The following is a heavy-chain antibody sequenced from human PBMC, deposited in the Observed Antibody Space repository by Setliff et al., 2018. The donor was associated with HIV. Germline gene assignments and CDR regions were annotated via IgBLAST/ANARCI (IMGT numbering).Heavy chain of an antibody. V-gene: IGHV3-9*01. CDR3: VKDMFEGITRGFDY. Sequence: PGGSLRLSCAASGFTFDDYAMHWVRQAPGKGLEWVSGISWNSGSIGYADSVKGRFTISRDNAKNSLYLQMHSLTTEDTASYFCVKDMFEGITRGFDYWGQGTLVTVSS. CDR2: ISWNSGSI. CDR1: GFTFDDYA. J-gene: IGHJ4*02. D-gene: IGHD3-10*01.